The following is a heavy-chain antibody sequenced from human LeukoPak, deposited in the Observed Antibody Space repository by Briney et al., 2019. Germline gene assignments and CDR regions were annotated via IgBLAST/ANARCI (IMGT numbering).Heavy chain of an antibody. Sequence: GGSLRLSCAGSGFTFGSYAMSWIRQVPGKGLEWVSAISGSSGDIFYTDSVKGRFTISRDNSKNTLYLQMNSLRAGDTAVYYCAKDRFGSGSPNWFGPWGQGTLVTVSS. CDR2: ISGSSGDI. D-gene: IGHD3-10*01. CDR3: AKDRFGSGSPNWFGP. V-gene: IGHV3-23*01. CDR1: GFTFGSYA. J-gene: IGHJ5*02.